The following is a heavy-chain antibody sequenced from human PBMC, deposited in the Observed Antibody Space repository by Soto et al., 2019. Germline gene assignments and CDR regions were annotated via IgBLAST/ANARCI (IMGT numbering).Heavy chain of an antibody. CDR2: INPSGGST. Sequence: ASVKVSCKASGYTFTSYYMHWVRQAPGQGLEWMGIINPSGGSTSYAQKFQGRVTMTRDTSTSTVYMELSSLRSEDTAVYYCAREVGVGSGKDGMDVWGQGTTVTVSS. CDR1: GYTFTSYY. CDR3: AREVGVGSGKDGMDV. D-gene: IGHD3-10*01. J-gene: IGHJ6*02. V-gene: IGHV1-46*01.